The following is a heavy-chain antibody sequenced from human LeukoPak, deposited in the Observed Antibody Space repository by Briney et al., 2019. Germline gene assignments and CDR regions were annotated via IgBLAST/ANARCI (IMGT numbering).Heavy chain of an antibody. J-gene: IGHJ4*02. V-gene: IGHV3-9*01. CDR3: AKDRRSGWYVGYFDY. D-gene: IGHD6-19*01. CDR2: ISWNSGSI. Sequence: SGGSLRLSCAASGFTFSSYGMHWVRQAPGKGLEWVSGISWNSGSIGYADSVKGRFTISRDNAKNSLYLQMNSLRAEDTALYYCAKDRRSGWYVGYFDYWGQGTLVTVSS. CDR1: GFTFSSYG.